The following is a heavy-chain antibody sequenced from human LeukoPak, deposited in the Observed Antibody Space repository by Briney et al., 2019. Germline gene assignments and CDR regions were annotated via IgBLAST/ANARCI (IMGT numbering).Heavy chain of an antibody. D-gene: IGHD3-22*01. CDR3: ARTYYYDSSGYLIHGDY. CDR2: INTNTGNP. CDR1: GYTFTSYA. Sequence: ASVKVSCKASGYTFTSYAMNWVRQAPGQGLEWMGWINTNTGNPTYAQGFTGRFVFSLDTSVSTAYLQISSLKAEDTAVYYCARTYYYDSSGYLIHGDYWGQGTLVTVSS. V-gene: IGHV7-4-1*02. J-gene: IGHJ4*02.